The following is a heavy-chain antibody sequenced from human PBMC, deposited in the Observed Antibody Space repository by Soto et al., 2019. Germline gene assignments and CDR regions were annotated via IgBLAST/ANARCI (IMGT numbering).Heavy chain of an antibody. D-gene: IGHD5-12*01. CDR3: ARGPPCGCFDF. V-gene: IGHV1-3*01. CDR1: GYTFTTIF. CDR2: INPANGVT. J-gene: IGHJ4*02. Sequence: ASVKVSCKTSGYTFTTIFLHWLRQAPGQRLEWMGWINPANGVTMYSQKFLGRVSNTRDTSATTAYMELTILTSDDTAVYYCARGPPCGCFDFWGQGTLVTVSS.